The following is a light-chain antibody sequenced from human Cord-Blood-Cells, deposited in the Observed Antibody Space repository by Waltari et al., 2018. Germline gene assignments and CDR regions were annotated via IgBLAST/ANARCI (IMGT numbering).Light chain of an antibody. CDR1: SSDVGGYNY. CDR2: DVS. Sequence: QSALTQPASVSGSPGQSITISCTGTSSDVGGYNYVSWYQLHPGKAPKLMFYDVSNRHSGDLHRFSASKSRNTAPRTFCGIQAEDEADYYCSSYPRSSTLVFGGGTKLTVL. CDR3: SSYPRSSTLV. J-gene: IGLJ2*01. V-gene: IGLV2-14*01.